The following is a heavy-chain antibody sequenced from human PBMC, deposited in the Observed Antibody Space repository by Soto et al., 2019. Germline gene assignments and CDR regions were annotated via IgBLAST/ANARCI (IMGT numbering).Heavy chain of an antibody. CDR2: GSSTTNT. CDR3: PRDLRAGFIHYFVT. Sequence: PSETLSLTCIVSGGSTTSYHRSFLRQFAGKGLELIAYGSSTTNTNYKPSLKCLVTISFDTSKNHLSLQLTSMTAPDTAVCYCPRDLRAGFIHYFVTGGQGTLVTVSS. D-gene: IGHD1-1*01. CDR1: GGSTTSYH. J-gene: IGHJ5*02. V-gene: IGHV4-59*01.